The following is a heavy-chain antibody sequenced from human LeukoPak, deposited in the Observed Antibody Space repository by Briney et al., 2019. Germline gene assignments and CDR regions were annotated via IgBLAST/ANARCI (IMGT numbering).Heavy chain of an antibody. CDR3: ATGGDAGYFQH. CDR2: IYSGGST. V-gene: IGHV3-53*01. D-gene: IGHD2-21*02. Sequence: GGSLRHSCAASGFTVSSNYMCWVRQAPGKGLEWVSVIYSGGSTYYADSVKGRFTISRDNSKNTLYLQMNSLRAEDTAVYYCATGGDAGYFQHWGQGTLVTVSS. J-gene: IGHJ1*01. CDR1: GFTVSSNY.